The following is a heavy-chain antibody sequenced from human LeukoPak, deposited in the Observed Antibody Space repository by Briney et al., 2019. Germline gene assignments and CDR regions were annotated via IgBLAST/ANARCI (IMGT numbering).Heavy chain of an antibody. V-gene: IGHV3-33*01. D-gene: IGHD6-13*01. CDR2: IWYDGSNK. CDR3: ASDGIAVDRGIGYFDY. J-gene: IGHJ4*02. Sequence: GGSLRLSCAASGFTFRSYGMHWVRQAPGKGLEWVAVIWYDGSNKYYADSVKGRFTISRDNSENTLYLQMNSLRAEDTALYYCASDGIAVDRGIGYFDYWGQGTLVTVSS. CDR1: GFTFRSYG.